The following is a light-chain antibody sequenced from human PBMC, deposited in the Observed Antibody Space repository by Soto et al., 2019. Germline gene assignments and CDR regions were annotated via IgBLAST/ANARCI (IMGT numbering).Light chain of an antibody. J-gene: IGKJ4*01. CDR3: QQDEELPLT. CDR1: QDINNY. Sequence: DIQLTQSPSSLSASVGDRVTITCQASQDINNYLNWYQQKPGKAPKLLIFDASSVETGVPSRFSGSGSGTHFTFTISSLEPEDIATYHCQQDEELPLTFGGGTMVELK. V-gene: IGKV1-33*01. CDR2: DAS.